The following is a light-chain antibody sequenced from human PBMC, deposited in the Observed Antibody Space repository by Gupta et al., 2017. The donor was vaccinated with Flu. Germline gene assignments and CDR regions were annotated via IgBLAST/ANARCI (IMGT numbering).Light chain of an antibody. V-gene: IGKV3-20*01. CDR3: QQYGGSPPAT. Sequence: IVLTQSPGTLSLSPGERATLSCRASQSISTNYVAWYQQKPGQAPRVLIYGASSRATGIPDRFSGSGSGTDFTLSISRLEPEDSAVYYCQQYGGSPPATFGQGTKVEV. J-gene: IGKJ1*01. CDR1: QSISTNY. CDR2: GAS.